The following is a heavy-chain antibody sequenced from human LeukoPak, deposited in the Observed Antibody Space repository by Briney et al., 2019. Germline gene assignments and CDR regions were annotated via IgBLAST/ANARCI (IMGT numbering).Heavy chain of an antibody. CDR3: ARDRCSGGSCYANDY. CDR1: GFTFSSYW. D-gene: IGHD2-15*01. CDR2: INSDGSST. Sequence: GGSLRLSCAASGFTFSSYWMHWVRQAPGKGLVWVSRINSDGSSTSYADSVKGRFTISRDNAKNTLYLQVNSLRAEDTAVYYCARDRCSGGSCYANDYWGQGTLVTVSS. J-gene: IGHJ4*02. V-gene: IGHV3-74*01.